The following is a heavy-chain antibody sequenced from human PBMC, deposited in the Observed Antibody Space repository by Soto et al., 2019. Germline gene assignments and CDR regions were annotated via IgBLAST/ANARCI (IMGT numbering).Heavy chain of an antibody. V-gene: IGHV4-59*01. J-gene: IGHJ6*02. CDR2: IYYSGST. CDR3: ARVLRYCSSTSCYAYYYYGMDV. D-gene: IGHD2-2*01. CDR1: GGSISSYY. Sequence: QVQLQESGPGLVKPSETLSLTCTVSGGSISSYYWSWIRQPPGKGLEWIGYIYYSGSTNYNPSLTSRVTISVDTSKNQFSLKLSAVTAADTAVYYCARVLRYCSSTSCYAYYYYGMDVWGQGTTVTVSS.